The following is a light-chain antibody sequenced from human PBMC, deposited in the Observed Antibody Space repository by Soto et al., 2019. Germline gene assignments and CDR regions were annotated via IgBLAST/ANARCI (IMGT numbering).Light chain of an antibody. CDR3: QQRSNSPPWT. CDR1: QSVRNY. V-gene: IGKV3-11*01. CDR2: DAS. J-gene: IGKJ3*01. Sequence: EIVLTQSPATVSVSPGENATLSCRASQSVRNYLAWYQQKPGQAPRLLIFDASNRATGIPSRFSGSGSGTYFTLTISSLEPEDFAVYYCQQRSNSPPWTFDPGTRVDL.